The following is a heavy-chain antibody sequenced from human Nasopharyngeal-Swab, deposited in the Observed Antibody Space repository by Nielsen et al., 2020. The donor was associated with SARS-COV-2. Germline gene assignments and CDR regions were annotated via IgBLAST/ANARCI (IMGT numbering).Heavy chain of an antibody. V-gene: IGHV4-34*01. CDR3: ARAIFGVVIIFNYHYMNV. CDR2: INHSGST. Sequence: WIRQPPGKGLEWIGEINHSGSTNHNPSLKSRVTISVDTSKNQFSLKLSSVTAADTAVYYCARAIFGVVIIFNYHYMNVWGKGTTVTVSS. J-gene: IGHJ6*03. D-gene: IGHD3-3*01.